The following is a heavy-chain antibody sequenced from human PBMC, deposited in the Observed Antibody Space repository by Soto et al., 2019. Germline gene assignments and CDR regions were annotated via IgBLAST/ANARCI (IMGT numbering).Heavy chain of an antibody. CDR1: LFTFSSYA. V-gene: IGHV3-23*01. CDR2: ISGSGDRI. Sequence: EVQLLESGGGLVQPGGSLRLSCAASLFTFSSYAMSWVRQAPGKGLEWVSVISGSGDRIYYADSVKGRFTISRDNTKYPLYLQMNSLSAEDTGICYCARDFGAVDEKWGQGTLVTVSS. D-gene: IGHD6-19*01. J-gene: IGHJ4*02. CDR3: ARDFGAVDEK.